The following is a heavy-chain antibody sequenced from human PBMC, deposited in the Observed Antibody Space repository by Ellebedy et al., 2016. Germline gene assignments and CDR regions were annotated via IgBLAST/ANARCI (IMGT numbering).Heavy chain of an antibody. Sequence: SETLSLXCTVSGGSISSSSYYWGWIRQPPGKGLEWSGSIYYSGSTYYNPSLKSRVTISVDTSKNQFSLKLSSVTAADTAVYYCARGTGSYGCGMDVWGQGTTVTVSS. J-gene: IGHJ6*02. CDR2: IYYSGST. CDR3: ARGTGSYGCGMDV. D-gene: IGHD1-26*01. CDR1: GGSISSSSYY. V-gene: IGHV4-39*01.